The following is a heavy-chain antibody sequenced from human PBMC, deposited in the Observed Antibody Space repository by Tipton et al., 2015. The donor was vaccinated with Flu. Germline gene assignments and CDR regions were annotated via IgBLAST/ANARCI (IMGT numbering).Heavy chain of an antibody. CDR1: GDSISSDYY. D-gene: IGHD3-10*02. Sequence: TLSLTCAVSGDSISSDYYWGWIRQFPGKGLEWIGTVSRTGSTIYNPSLMSRVTISIDTSKNQFSLKMKSVTATDMAVYYCARHTGDSVRGVIDYWGQGTLVTVSS. V-gene: IGHV4-38-2*01. J-gene: IGHJ4*02. CDR2: VSRTGST. CDR3: ARHTGDSVRGVIDY.